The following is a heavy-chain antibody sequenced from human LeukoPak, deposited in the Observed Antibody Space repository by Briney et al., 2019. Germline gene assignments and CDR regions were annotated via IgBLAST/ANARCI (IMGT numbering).Heavy chain of an antibody. CDR1: GFTLNSNY. Sequence: PGGSLRLSCAASGFTLNSNYMRWVRQAPGKGLEWVSVIYSGGSTYYADSVKGRFTISRDNSKNTLYLQMNSLRAEDTAVYYCAREFGGGDWRRGGYFDYWGQGTLVTVSS. CDR3: AREFGGGDWRRGGYFDY. V-gene: IGHV3-53*01. J-gene: IGHJ4*02. CDR2: IYSGGST. D-gene: IGHD2-21*02.